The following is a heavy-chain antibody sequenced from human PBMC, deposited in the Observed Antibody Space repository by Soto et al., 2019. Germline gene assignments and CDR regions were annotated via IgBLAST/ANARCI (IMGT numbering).Heavy chain of an antibody. D-gene: IGHD6-19*01. Sequence: SETLSLTCPVSGGSVTSGRYYWSWSRQPPGKGLEWIGYIYYTGRTSYSSSLKSRVTISVDTPENQFSLKLSSVTAADTAKYYCARSGAGSGWLGGQGTQVTVSS. CDR2: IYYTGRT. V-gene: IGHV4-61*01. CDR3: ARSGAGSGWL. J-gene: IGHJ4*02. CDR1: GGSVTSGRYY.